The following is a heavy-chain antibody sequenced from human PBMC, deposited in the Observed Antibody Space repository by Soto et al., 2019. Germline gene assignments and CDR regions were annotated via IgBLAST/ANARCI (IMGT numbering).Heavy chain of an antibody. V-gene: IGHV3-30-3*01. D-gene: IGHD3-16*01. CDR3: ARRRTLGGSSALDY. CDR2: ISYDGSNK. J-gene: IGHJ4*02. Sequence: VQLVESGGGLVQPGGSLRLSCAASGFTFSSYAMHWVRQAPGKGLEWVAVISYDGSNKYYADSVKGRFTISRDNSKNTLYLQMNSLRAEDTAVYYCARRRTLGGSSALDYWGQGTLVTVSS. CDR1: GFTFSSYA.